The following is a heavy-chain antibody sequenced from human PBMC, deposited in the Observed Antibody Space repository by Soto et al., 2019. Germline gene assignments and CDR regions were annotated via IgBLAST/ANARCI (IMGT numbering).Heavy chain of an antibody. D-gene: IGHD3-3*01. V-gene: IGHV4-31*03. J-gene: IGHJ6*02. Sequence: SETLSLTCTVSGGSISSGGYYWSWIRQHPGKGLEWIGYIYYSGSTYYNPSLKSRVTISVDTSKNQFSLKLSSVTAADTAVYYCARGGITIFGVVTPADVWGQGTTVTVSS. CDR1: GGSISSGGYY. CDR2: IYYSGST. CDR3: ARGGITIFGVVTPADV.